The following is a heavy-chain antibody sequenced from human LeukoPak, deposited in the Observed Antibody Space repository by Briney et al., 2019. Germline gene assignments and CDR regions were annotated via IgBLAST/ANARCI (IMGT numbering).Heavy chain of an antibody. CDR1: GFTFGSSA. D-gene: IGHD6-13*01. Sequence: PGGSLRLSCAASGFTFGSSAMSWVRQAPGKGPEWVSTFSRSGPDTYYADSVKGRFTIFRDNSKNTLYLQMNSLRAEDTAVYYCAKGSLGSRYYFDYWGQGTLVTVSS. J-gene: IGHJ4*02. CDR2: FSRSGPDT. CDR3: AKGSLGSRYYFDY. V-gene: IGHV3-23*01.